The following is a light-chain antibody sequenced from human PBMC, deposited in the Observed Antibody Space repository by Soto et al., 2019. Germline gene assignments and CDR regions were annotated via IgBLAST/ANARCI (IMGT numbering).Light chain of an antibody. V-gene: IGKV3-11*01. CDR3: QQRSNWPST. CDR1: QSVSTY. CDR2: DAF. Sequence: EIVLTQSPVTLSLSPGERATLSCRASQSVSTYFAWYQQKPGQAPRLLIYDAFKRATGIPARFSGSGSGTDFTLTISSLEPEDFAVYYCQQRSNWPSTFGGGTKVEIK. J-gene: IGKJ4*01.